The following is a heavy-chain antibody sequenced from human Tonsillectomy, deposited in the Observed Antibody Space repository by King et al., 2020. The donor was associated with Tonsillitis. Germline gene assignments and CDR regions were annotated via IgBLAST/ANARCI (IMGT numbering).Heavy chain of an antibody. Sequence: VQLVESGGGVVQPGRSLRLSCAASGFTFSSYAIHWVRQAPGKGLEWVAVISYDGSNKYYADSVKGRFTISRDNSKNTLYLQMNSLRAEDTAMYYCAREDPVLNYFDYWGQGPLVTVSS. V-gene: IGHV3-30-3*01. CDR3: AREDPVLNYFDY. J-gene: IGHJ4*02. CDR1: GFTFSSYA. CDR2: ISYDGSNK.